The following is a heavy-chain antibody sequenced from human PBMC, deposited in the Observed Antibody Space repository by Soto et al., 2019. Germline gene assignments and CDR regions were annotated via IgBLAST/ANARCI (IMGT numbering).Heavy chain of an antibody. Sequence: EVQLVESGGGLVQPGGSLRLSCAASGFILSDHYMDWFRQDPGKGLEWVGSSRNKANSYTTESVASVKGRFTISRDESKNSLYLQMNSLRTEDTAVYYFARAAPPFQHWGQGTLVTVSS. CDR2: SRNKANSYTT. D-gene: IGHD6-25*01. V-gene: IGHV3-72*01. J-gene: IGHJ1*01. CDR3: ARAAPPFQH. CDR1: GFILSDHY.